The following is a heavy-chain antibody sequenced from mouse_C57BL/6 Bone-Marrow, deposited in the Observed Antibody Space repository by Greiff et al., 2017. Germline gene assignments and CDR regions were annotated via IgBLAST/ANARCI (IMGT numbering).Heavy chain of an antibody. CDR3: GRWLWYVYTMDY. D-gene: IGHD2-1*01. CDR2: IYPGDGDT. J-gene: IGHJ4*01. Sequence: QVHVKQSGPELVKPGASVKISCTASGYAFSSSWMNWVKQRPGKGLEWIGRIYPGDGDTNYNGKFKGQATLTADKSSSTAYMQLSSLTSEDSAVYCCGRWLWYVYTMDYWGKGTSGTVSS. V-gene: IGHV1-82*01. CDR1: GYAFSSSW.